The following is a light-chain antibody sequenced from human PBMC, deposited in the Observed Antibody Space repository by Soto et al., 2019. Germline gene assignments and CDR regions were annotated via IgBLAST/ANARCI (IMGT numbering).Light chain of an antibody. CDR3: QQYNNWPLT. CDR2: DAS. J-gene: IGKJ4*01. CDR1: QSVTNS. V-gene: IGKV3-15*01. Sequence: EIVMTQSPATLSVSPGERATLSCRASQSVTNSLAWYQQKSGEAPRLLIYDASTRATGIPVRLSGSGSGAEFTLTISSLQSEDFAVYYCQQYNNWPLTFGGGTKVEIK.